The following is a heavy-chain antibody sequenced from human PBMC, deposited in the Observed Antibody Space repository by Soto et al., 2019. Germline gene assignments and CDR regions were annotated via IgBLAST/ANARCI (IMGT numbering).Heavy chain of an antibody. J-gene: IGHJ3*02. CDR2: ISSSGSTI. Sequence: EVQLVESGGGLVQPGGSLRLSCAASGFTFSSYEMNWVRQAPGKGLEWVSYISSSGSTIYYADSVKGRFTISRDNAKNSLYLQMNSLRAEDTAVYYCAREVGRWELRAFDIWGQGTMVTVSS. CDR3: AREVGRWELRAFDI. CDR1: GFTFSSYE. V-gene: IGHV3-48*03. D-gene: IGHD1-26*01.